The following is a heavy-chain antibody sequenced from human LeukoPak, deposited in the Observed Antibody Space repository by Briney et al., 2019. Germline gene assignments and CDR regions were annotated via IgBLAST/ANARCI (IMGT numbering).Heavy chain of an antibody. CDR1: GYTFTMYY. Sequence: ASVTVSCKASGYTFTMYYMNWVRQAPGQGLEWLGIINPSGGSTNYAQKFQGRVTMTRDTSTSTIYMEMSSLRSEDTAVYYCATSFRAVNWFDPWGQGTLVTVSS. CDR2: INPSGGST. J-gene: IGHJ5*02. CDR3: ATSFRAVNWFDP. V-gene: IGHV1-46*01. D-gene: IGHD3-10*01.